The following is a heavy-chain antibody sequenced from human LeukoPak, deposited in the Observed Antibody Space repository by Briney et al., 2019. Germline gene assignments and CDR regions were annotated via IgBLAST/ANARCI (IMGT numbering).Heavy chain of an antibody. V-gene: IGHV3-74*01. CDR3: ARISSDSISYYDH. CDR2: INSEGSTI. J-gene: IGHJ4*02. Sequence: GVSLRLSCAGSGITFSTYWMHWVRQAPGKGLVWVSRINSEGSTISYADSVKGRFTISRDNAKNTLFLQMNSLRAEDTAVYYCARISSDSISYYDHWGQGTLVTVSS. CDR1: GITFSTYW. D-gene: IGHD3-22*01.